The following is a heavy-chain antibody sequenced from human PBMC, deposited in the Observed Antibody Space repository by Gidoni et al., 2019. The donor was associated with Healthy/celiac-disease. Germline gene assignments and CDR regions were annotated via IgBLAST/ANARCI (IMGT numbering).Heavy chain of an antibody. Sequence: QVQLQESGPGLVKPSQTLSLTCTVSGGSISSGSYYWSWIRQPAGKGLEWIGRIYTSGSTNYNPSLKSRVTMSVDTSKNQFSLKLSSVTAADTAVYYCARARPWNYGGRYYMDVWGKGTTVTVSS. J-gene: IGHJ6*03. CDR2: IYTSGST. CDR1: GGSISSGSYY. CDR3: ARARPWNYGGRYYMDV. V-gene: IGHV4-61*02. D-gene: IGHD1-7*01.